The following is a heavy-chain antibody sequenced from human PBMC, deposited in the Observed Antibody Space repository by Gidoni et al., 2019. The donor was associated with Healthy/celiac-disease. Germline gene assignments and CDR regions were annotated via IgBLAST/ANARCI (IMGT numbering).Heavy chain of an antibody. Sequence: QVQLVVSWGGGVQPGRSLRCYWDASGFTFSSYAMHWVRQAPGKGLEWVAVISYDGSNKYYAESVKGRFTISRDNSKNTLYLQRNSLRAEDTAVYYCARDHRLWGQGTLVTVSS. CDR1: GFTFSSYA. V-gene: IGHV3-30-3*01. CDR2: ISYDGSNK. D-gene: IGHD3-16*01. CDR3: ARDHRL. J-gene: IGHJ4*02.